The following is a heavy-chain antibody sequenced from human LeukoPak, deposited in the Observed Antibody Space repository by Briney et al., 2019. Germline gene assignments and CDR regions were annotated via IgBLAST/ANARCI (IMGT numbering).Heavy chain of an antibody. CDR3: AHYYLSGWLVRDGEYFQH. CDR2: IYWNDDK. J-gene: IGHJ1*01. CDR1: GFSLSTSGVG. D-gene: IGHD6-19*01. V-gene: IGHV2-5*01. Sequence: SGPTLVNPTQTLTLTCTFSGFSLSTSGVGVGWIRQPPGKALEWLALIYWNDDKRYSPSLKSRLTITKDTSKNQVVLTMTNMDPVDTATYYCAHYYLSGWLVRDGEYFQHWGQGTLVTVSS.